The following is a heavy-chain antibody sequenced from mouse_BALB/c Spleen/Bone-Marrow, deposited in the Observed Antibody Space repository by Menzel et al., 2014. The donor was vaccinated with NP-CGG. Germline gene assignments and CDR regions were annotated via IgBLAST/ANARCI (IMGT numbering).Heavy chain of an antibody. Sequence: QVQLKQSGAELMKPGASVKISCKATGYTFSSYWIEWVKQRPGHGLEWIGKILPGSGSTNYNEKFKGKATFTADTSSNTAYMQLSSLTSEDSAVYYCARELGDYWGQGTLVTVSA. CDR1: GYTFSSYW. CDR2: ILPGSGST. D-gene: IGHD4-1*01. J-gene: IGHJ3*01. V-gene: IGHV1-9*01. CDR3: ARELGDY.